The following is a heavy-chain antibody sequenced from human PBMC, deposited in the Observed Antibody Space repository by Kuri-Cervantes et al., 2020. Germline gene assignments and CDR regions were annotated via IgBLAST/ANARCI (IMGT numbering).Heavy chain of an antibody. CDR2: ISYSGST. CDR1: GGIISHYD. Sequence: ESLKISCNVSGGIISHYDWSWIRQPPGKGLEWIGYISYSGSTNYNPSLKSRVTVSVDTSKNQFSLKLSSVTAADTAVYYCAREAPAPRYCSSTSCYAGVDWGQGTLVTVSS. V-gene: IGHV4-59*01. J-gene: IGHJ4*02. CDR3: AREAPAPRYCSSTSCYAGVD. D-gene: IGHD2-2*01.